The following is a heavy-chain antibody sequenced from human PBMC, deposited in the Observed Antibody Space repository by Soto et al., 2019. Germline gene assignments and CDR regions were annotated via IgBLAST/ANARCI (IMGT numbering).Heavy chain of an antibody. CDR1: GFTFTTYG. D-gene: IGHD2-2*01. CDR2: ITSNGGST. J-gene: IGHJ4*02. CDR3: ARARRDCSSSSCYLYYFDY. Sequence: EVQLVESGGGLVQPGGSLRLSCAASGFTFTTYGIHWARQAPGKGLGFVSAITSNGGSTYYADSVKGRFTISRDNSKNTVYLQMGSLSVEDMGVYYCARARRDCSSSSCYLYYFDYWGQGTLVTVSS. V-gene: IGHV3-64*07.